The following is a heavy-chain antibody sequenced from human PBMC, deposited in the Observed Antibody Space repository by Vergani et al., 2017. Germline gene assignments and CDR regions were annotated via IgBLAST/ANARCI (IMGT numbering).Heavy chain of an antibody. V-gene: IGHV1-46*01. J-gene: IGHJ2*01. CDR1: GYTFSNYY. CDR3: ARVYCSSTSCYIGIDWYFDL. Sequence: QVQVVQSGAEVKKSGASVKVSCKTSGYTFSNYYMHWVRQAPGQGLEWMGIINPSGGHTNYAQKFQGRVTMTRDTSTSTVYMELSSLRSEDTAVYYCARVYCSSTSCYIGIDWYFDLWGRGTLVTVSS. D-gene: IGHD2-2*02. CDR2: INPSGGHT.